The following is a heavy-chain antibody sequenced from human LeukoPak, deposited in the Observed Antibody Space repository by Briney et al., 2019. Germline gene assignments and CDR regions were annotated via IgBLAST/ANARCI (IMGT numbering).Heavy chain of an antibody. CDR3: ARDPTVTTQDNWFDP. Sequence: ASVKVSCKASGYTFTGYYIHWVRQAPGQGLEWVCWINPNSGDTKFAQKFQGRVTMTCDTSISTVYMELSRLTSDDTAVYYCARDPTVTTQDNWFDPWGQGTLVTVPS. J-gene: IGHJ5*02. CDR1: GYTFTGYY. CDR2: INPNSGDT. V-gene: IGHV1-2*02. D-gene: IGHD4-17*01.